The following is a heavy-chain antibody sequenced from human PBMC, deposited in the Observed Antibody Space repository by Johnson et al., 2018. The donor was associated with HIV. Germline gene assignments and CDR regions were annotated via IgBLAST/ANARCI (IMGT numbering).Heavy chain of an antibody. CDR3: ATEGAMIRGGAFDS. Sequence: VQLVESGGGLVKPGGSLTVSCAASGFSFSNAWMSWVRQAPGKGLEWVGRIKSNSDGGTTDYAAPVKDRVTISRDDSRNTGFLQRNSLKTEDTAVYYCATEGAMIRGGAFDSWGRGTMVTVSS. J-gene: IGHJ3*02. CDR2: IKSNSDGGTT. V-gene: IGHV3-15*01. D-gene: IGHD3-10*01. CDR1: GFSFSNAW.